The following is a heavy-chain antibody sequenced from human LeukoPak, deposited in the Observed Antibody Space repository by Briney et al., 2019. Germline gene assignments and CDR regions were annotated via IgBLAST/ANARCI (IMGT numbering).Heavy chain of an antibody. D-gene: IGHD3-10*01. CDR1: GFTFSSYA. CDR3: AKGSLYGSGSTPAYYFDY. Sequence: TGGSLRLSCAASGFTFSSYAMSWVRQAPGKGLEWVSAISGSGGSTYYADSVKGRFTISRDNSKNTLYLQMNSLRAEDTAVYYCAKGSLYGSGSTPAYYFDYWGQGTLVTVSS. CDR2: ISGSGGST. J-gene: IGHJ4*02. V-gene: IGHV3-23*01.